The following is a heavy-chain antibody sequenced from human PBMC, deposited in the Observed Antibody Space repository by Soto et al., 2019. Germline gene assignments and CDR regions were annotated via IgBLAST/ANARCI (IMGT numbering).Heavy chain of an antibody. CDR3: ASLTTYYYGSGSYFWFDP. J-gene: IGHJ5*02. V-gene: IGHV3-7*05. CDR1: GFTFSSYW. CDR2: IKQDGSEK. Sequence: GGSLRLSCAASGFTFSSYWMSWVRQAPGKGLEWVANIKQDGSEKYYVDSVKGRFTISRDNAKNSLYLQMNSLRAEDTAVYYCASLTTYYYGSGSYFWFDPWGQGTLVTVSS. D-gene: IGHD3-10*01.